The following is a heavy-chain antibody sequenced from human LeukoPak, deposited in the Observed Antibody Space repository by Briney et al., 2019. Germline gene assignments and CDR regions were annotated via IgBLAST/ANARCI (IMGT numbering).Heavy chain of an antibody. Sequence: TSETLSLTCSVSGYSINSGYHWGWIRQPPGKGLEWIAIMHHTGSTHYNPSLQSRVTISIDTSKNHFSLKLRSVSAADTAIYYCATSEGGGFFDYWGQGTPVTVSS. CDR3: ATSEGGGFFDY. V-gene: IGHV4-38-2*01. J-gene: IGHJ4*02. D-gene: IGHD4-23*01. CDR1: GYSINSGYH. CDR2: MHHTGST.